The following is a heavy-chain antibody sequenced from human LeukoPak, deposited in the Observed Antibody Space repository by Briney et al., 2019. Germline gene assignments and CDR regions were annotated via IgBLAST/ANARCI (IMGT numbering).Heavy chain of an antibody. D-gene: IGHD5-12*01. V-gene: IGHV3-23*01. CDR2: ISGGGDNT. CDR3: AKPGRIVAMVTTIDY. J-gene: IGHJ4*02. Sequence: GGSVRLSCAASGFTFSNYAMSWVRQAPGKGLEWVSSISGGGDNTYYADSVKGRFAISRDNSKDTLYLHMNSLRAEDTARYYCAKPGRIVAMVTTIDYWGQGTLVTVSS. CDR1: GFTFSNYA.